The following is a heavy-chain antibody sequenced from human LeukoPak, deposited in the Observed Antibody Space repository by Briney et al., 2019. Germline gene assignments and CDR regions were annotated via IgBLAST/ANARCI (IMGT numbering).Heavy chain of an antibody. D-gene: IGHD5-18*01. CDR2: IIPIFGTA. CDR3: ARGGDSYFFFDY. J-gene: IGHJ4*02. Sequence: SVKVSCKASGGTFSSYAISWVRQAPGQGLEWMGGIIPIFGTANYAQKFQGRITITADESTSTAYMELSSLRSEDTAVYYCARGGDSYFFFDYWGQGTLVTVSS. CDR1: GGTFSSYA. V-gene: IGHV1-69*13.